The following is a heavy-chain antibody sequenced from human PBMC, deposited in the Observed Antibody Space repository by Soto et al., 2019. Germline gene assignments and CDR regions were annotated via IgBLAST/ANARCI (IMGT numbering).Heavy chain of an antibody. V-gene: IGHV3-15*01. CDR1: GRTFSNVW. D-gene: IGHD6-19*01. Sequence: EVQLVESGGGLVKPGGSLRVSCAASGRTFSNVWMSWVRQAPGKGLEWLGRIKKKTDGGTADYAAPVKGRFTISRDDSKNTLYLQMSNLKTEDTAVYYCRTQWLDWGQGTLVTVSS. CDR3: RTQWLD. CDR2: IKKKTDGGTA. J-gene: IGHJ4*02.